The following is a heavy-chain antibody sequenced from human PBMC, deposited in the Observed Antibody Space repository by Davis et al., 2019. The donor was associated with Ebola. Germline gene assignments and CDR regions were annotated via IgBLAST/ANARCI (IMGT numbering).Heavy chain of an antibody. CDR3: AKRGTRGGVVVSGMDV. J-gene: IGHJ6*02. CDR1: GFTFSSSA. D-gene: IGHD3-22*01. CDR2: ISGRGGST. V-gene: IGHV3-23*01. Sequence: GGSLRLSCAASGFTFSSSAMSWVRQAPGKGLAWVSAISGRGGSTYYADSVKGRFTLSRDNSKNTLYLQMNSLRAEDTAVYYGAKRGTRGGVVVSGMDVWGQGTTVTVSS.